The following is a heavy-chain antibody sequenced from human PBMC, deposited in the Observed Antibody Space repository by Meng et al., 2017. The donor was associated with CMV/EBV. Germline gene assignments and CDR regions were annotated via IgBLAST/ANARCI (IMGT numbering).Heavy chain of an antibody. CDR2: INHSGST. D-gene: IGHD1-26*01. CDR3: ARGVGATGKADY. V-gene: IGHV4-34*01. Sequence: QLQLQEWGAGLVQPSETLSLTCAVYGGSFSGYYWSWIRQPPGKGLEWIGEINHSGSTNYNPSLKSRVTISVDTSKNQFSLKLSSVTAADTAVYYCARGVGATGKADYWGQGTLVTVSS. J-gene: IGHJ4*02. CDR1: GGSFSGYY.